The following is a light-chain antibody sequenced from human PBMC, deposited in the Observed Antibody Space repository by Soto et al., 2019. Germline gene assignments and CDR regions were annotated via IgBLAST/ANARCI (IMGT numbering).Light chain of an antibody. CDR1: QSVNAN. V-gene: IGKV3-15*01. CDR3: QQYNTWLWT. J-gene: IGKJ1*01. CDR2: GAS. Sequence: EVVMTQSPATLSVSPGERATLSCRASQSVNANLAWYQQKPVQAPRLLIHGASNSATGIPARFSGSGFGTEFILTTNSLQSEDFAVYYCQQYNTWLWTFGQGTKVEI.